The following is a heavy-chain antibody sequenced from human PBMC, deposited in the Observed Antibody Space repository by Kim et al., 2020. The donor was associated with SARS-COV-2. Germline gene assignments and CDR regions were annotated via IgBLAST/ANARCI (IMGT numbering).Heavy chain of an antibody. CDR2: ISYDGSNK. Sequence: GGSLRLSCAASGFTFSSYGMHWVRQAPGKGLEWVAVISYDGSNKYYADSVKGRFTISRDNSKNTLYLQMNSLRAEDTAVYYCAKDRAVAVVWPPMDRALTRPYYYYGMDVWGQGTTVTVSS. CDR3: AKDRAVAVVWPPMDRALTRPYYYYGMDV. D-gene: IGHD6-19*01. V-gene: IGHV3-30*18. J-gene: IGHJ6*02. CDR1: GFTFSSYG.